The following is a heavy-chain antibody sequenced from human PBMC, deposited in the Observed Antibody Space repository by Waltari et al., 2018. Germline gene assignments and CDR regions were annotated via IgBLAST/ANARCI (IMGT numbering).Heavy chain of an antibody. Sequence: EVQLVESGGGLVRPGGSLSLSCAASGFTFVYDTRNWVRQAPGKGPEWISFITSDGTHTTYADSVRGLFTISRDNAKNSLFLQINSLRADDTAVYYCARDRRPTLILGSGAFDIWGQGKKVNVSS. CDR3: ARDRRPTLILGSGAFDI. J-gene: IGHJ3*02. V-gene: IGHV3-21*01. D-gene: IGHD3-22*01. CDR1: GFTFVYDT. CDR2: ITSDGTHT.